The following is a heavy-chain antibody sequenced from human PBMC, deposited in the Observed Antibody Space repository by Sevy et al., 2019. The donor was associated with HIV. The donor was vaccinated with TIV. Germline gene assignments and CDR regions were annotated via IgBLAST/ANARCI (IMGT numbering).Heavy chain of an antibody. CDR3: ARLSGSYYY. CDR1: GFIFSNYW. D-gene: IGHD1-26*01. Sequence: PGGSLRLSCAASGFIFSNYWMSWVRQAPGKGLECVASIKEDGSEKNSVDSVKGRFTISRDNAKNSLYLQMSSLRVEDTAVYYCARLSGSYYYWGQGTLVTVSS. J-gene: IGHJ4*02. CDR2: IKEDGSEK. V-gene: IGHV3-7*01.